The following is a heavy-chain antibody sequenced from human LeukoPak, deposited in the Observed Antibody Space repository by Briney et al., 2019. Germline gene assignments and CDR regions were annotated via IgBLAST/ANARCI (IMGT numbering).Heavy chain of an antibody. CDR2: IYYSGSA. J-gene: IGHJ4*02. Sequence: TPSQTLSLTCTVSGGSISSGDYYWSWIRQPPGKGLEWIGYIYYSGSAYYNPSLKSRLTISLDRSKNQISLKVNSVTAADTAVYYCAADYTSRSYRFDHWGQGTLVTVSS. CDR1: GGSISSGDYY. V-gene: IGHV4-30-4*01. D-gene: IGHD3-10*01. CDR3: AADYTSRSYRFDH.